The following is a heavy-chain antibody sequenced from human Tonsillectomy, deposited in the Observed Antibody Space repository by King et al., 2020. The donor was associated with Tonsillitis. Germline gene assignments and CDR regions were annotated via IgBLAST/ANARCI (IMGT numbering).Heavy chain of an antibody. D-gene: IGHD3-22*01. Sequence: VQLVESGGGLVQPGRSLRLSCAASGFTFDDYVMHWVRQAPGKGLEWVSGISWNSGSIGYADSVKGRFTISRDNAKNSLYLQMNSLRAEDTALYYCAKDMAYDSSGYFDYWGQGTLVTVSS. CDR3: AKDMAYDSSGYFDY. J-gene: IGHJ4*02. V-gene: IGHV3-9*01. CDR2: ISWNSGSI. CDR1: GFTFDDYV.